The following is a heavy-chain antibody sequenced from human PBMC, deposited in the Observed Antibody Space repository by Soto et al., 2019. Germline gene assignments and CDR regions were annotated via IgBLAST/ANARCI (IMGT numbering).Heavy chain of an antibody. J-gene: IGHJ6*02. Sequence: PGGSLRLSCAASGFTFSSYWMSWVRQAPGKGLEWVANIKQDGSEKYYVNSVKGRFTISRDNAKNSLYLQMNSLRAEDTAVYYCARDSHFMVRGVHYYYGMDVWGQGTTVTVSS. CDR1: GFTFSSYW. CDR3: ARDSHFMVRGVHYYYGMDV. D-gene: IGHD3-10*01. V-gene: IGHV3-7*04. CDR2: IKQDGSEK.